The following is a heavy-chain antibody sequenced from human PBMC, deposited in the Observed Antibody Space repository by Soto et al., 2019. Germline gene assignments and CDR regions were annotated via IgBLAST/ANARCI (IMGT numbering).Heavy chain of an antibody. V-gene: IGHV4-39*01. D-gene: IGHD6-25*01. CDR1: GGSISSSSYS. Sequence: PETLSLTCTVSGGSISSSSYSWGWIRQPPGKVLELIGSIYYSGSTYYNPSLKSRVTIXXXXSXNXFXLXXSSVTXAATAVYYCARLDDSSGYDYWGQGTLVTVSS. CDR2: IYYSGST. J-gene: IGHJ4*02. CDR3: ARLDDSSGYDY.